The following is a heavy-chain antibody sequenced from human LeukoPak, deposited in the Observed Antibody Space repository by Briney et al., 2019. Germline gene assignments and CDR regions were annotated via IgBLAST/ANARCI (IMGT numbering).Heavy chain of an antibody. CDR2: INPNSGGT. D-gene: IGHD3-10*01. CDR1: GYTFTGYY. Sequence: ASVKVSCKASGYTFTGYYMHWVRQAPGQGLEWMGWINPNSGGTNYAQKLQGRVTMTRDTSISTAYMELSRLRSDDTAVYYCARGTVNDRGVGLNNWFDPWGQGTLVTVSS. CDR3: ARGTVNDRGVGLNNWFDP. J-gene: IGHJ5*02. V-gene: IGHV1-2*02.